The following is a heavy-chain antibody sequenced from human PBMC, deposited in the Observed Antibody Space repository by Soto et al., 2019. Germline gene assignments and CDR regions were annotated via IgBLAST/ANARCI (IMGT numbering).Heavy chain of an antibody. V-gene: IGHV1-2*02. D-gene: IGHD6-13*01. Sequence: QVPLVQTGAEVKKPGASVQVSCKASGYTFTCCYMHWERQAPGQGLEWMGWINPNSGGTNYGQKFQGRVTMTRDTSISTAYMGLSRLRSDCSAVYYCARGAAVGSIWFDPWGQGTLVTVSS. CDR3: ARGAAVGSIWFDP. CDR1: GYTFTCCY. CDR2: INPNSGGT. J-gene: IGHJ5*02.